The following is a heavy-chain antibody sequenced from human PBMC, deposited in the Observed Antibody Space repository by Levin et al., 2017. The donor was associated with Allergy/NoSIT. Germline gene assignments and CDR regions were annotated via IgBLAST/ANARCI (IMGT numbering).Heavy chain of an antibody. D-gene: IGHD3-10*01. CDR3: ARGRADRGSFVSDFGF. V-gene: IGHV1-18*01. CDR1: GYSFAHFG. Sequence: ASVKVSCRATGYSFAHFGVTWVRRAPGHGLEWMGWISGFDGNTEYADKFRHRITMTTDTSRSTAYMELRSLRSDDTAVYYCARGRADRGSFVSDFGFWGQGTQVTVSS. CDR2: ISGFDGNT. J-gene: IGHJ4*02.